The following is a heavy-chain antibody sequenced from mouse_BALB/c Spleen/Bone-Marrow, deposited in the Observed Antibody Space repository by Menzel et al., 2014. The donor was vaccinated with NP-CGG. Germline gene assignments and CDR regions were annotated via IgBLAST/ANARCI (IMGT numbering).Heavy chain of an antibody. CDR3: ARSRDYYGTSLDY. V-gene: IGHV3-8*02. CDR2: ISYSGST. D-gene: IGHD2-1*01. CDR1: GDSITSGY. J-gene: IGHJ2*01. Sequence: EVKLVESGPSLVKPSQTLSLTCSVTGDSITSGYWNWIRKFPGNKLEYMGYISYSGSTYYNPSLKSRISITRDTSKNQYYLQLNSVTTGDTATYYCARSRDYYGTSLDYWGQGTTLTVSS.